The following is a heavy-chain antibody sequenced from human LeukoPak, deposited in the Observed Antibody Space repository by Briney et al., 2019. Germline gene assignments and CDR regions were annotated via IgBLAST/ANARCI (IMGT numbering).Heavy chain of an antibody. CDR2: INSHGTST. Sequence: GGSLRLSCAASGFTFSYYWMHWVRQAPGKGLVWVSRINSHGTSTSYADSVEGRFTISRDNAKNTLYLQMNSLRAEDTAVYCCLRGDYGSYYNYDYWGQGTLVTVSS. V-gene: IGHV3-74*01. J-gene: IGHJ4*02. D-gene: IGHD1-26*01. CDR3: LRGDYGSYYNYDY. CDR1: GFTFSYYW.